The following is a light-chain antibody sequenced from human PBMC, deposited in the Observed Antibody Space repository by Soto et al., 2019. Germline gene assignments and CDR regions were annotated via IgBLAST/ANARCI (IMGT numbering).Light chain of an antibody. J-gene: IGLJ1*01. V-gene: IGLV2-11*01. CDR2: DVS. Sequence: ALTQPRSVSGSPGQSVTISCTGTSSDVGGYNYVSWYQQHPGRAPKVMIYDVSKRPSGVPDRLSGSKSGNTASLSISGLQAEDEADYYCCSYAGRYTYVFGTGTKVTVL. CDR3: CSYAGRYTYV. CDR1: SSDVGGYNY.